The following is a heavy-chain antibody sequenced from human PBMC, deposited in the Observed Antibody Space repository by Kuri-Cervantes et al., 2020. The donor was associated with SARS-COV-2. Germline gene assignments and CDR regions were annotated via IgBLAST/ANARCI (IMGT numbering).Heavy chain of an antibody. Sequence: EALKISCTVSDGSISSGGYYWGRIRQPPGKGLEFIGTIYYDGRTYYNTSLKSRVTISVDTSKNQFSLKLSSVTAADTAVYYCARHDYWGQGTLVTVSS. CDR2: IYYDGRT. CDR1: DGSISSGGYY. J-gene: IGHJ4*02. CDR3: ARHDY. V-gene: IGHV4-39*01.